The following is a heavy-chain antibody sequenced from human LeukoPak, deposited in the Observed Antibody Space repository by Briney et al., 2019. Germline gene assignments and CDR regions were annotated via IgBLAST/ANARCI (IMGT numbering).Heavy chain of an antibody. Sequence: SEPLSLTCTVSGGSISSAAHYWSWIRQHPGKGLEWIGYIYYSGSTSYNPSLKSRVTISLDTSKNQFSLKLSSVTAADTAVYYCARDNSGFDYWGQGTLVTVSS. D-gene: IGHD1-26*01. V-gene: IGHV4-31*03. CDR2: IYYSGST. CDR3: ARDNSGFDY. J-gene: IGHJ4*02. CDR1: GGSISSAAHY.